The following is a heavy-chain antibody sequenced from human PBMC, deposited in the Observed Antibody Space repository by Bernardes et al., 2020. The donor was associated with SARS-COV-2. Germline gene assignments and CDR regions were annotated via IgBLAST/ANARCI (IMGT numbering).Heavy chain of an antibody. CDR3: ATAGNYRFDD. Sequence: GGSLRLSCAASRFTLSSYWVHWNRQAPGKGLVWVSRINPAGSITDYADSVKGRFTISRDNAKNTLFLQMNSLRAEDTAVYYCATAGNYRFDDWGQGTLVTVSS. J-gene: IGHJ4*02. CDR2: INPAGSIT. V-gene: IGHV3-74*01. D-gene: IGHD1-7*01. CDR1: RFTLSSYW.